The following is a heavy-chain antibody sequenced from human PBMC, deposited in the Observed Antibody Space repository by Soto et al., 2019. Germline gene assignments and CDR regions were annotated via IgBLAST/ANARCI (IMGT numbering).Heavy chain of an antibody. CDR1: GGSISSGDYY. V-gene: IGHV4-30-4*01. D-gene: IGHD6-19*01. Sequence: SETLSLTCTVSGGSISSGDYYWSWIRQPPGKGLEWIGYIYYSGSTYYNPSLKSRVTISVDTSKNQFSLKLSSVTAADTAVYYCARDAVVAGDYYYGMDVWGQGTTVT. CDR3: ARDAVVAGDYYYGMDV. J-gene: IGHJ6*02. CDR2: IYYSGST.